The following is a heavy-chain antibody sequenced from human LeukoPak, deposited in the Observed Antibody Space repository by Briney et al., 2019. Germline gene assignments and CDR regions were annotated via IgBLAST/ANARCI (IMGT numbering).Heavy chain of an antibody. J-gene: IGHJ5*02. D-gene: IGHD7-27*01. CDR3: ARCSTALFWAGFVDNWGSPWFDP. Sequence: SETLSLTCTVSGGSISSSSYYWGWIRQPPGKGLEWIGSIYYSGSTYYNPSLKSRVTISVDTSKNQFSLKLSSVTAADTAAYYCARCSTALFWAGFVDNWGSPWFDPWGQGTLVTVSS. V-gene: IGHV4-39*01. CDR1: GGSISSSSYY. CDR2: IYYSGST.